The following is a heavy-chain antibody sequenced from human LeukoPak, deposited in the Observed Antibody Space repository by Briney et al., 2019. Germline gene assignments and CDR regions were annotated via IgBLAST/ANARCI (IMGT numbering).Heavy chain of an antibody. V-gene: IGHV1-2*02. CDR3: ARVPTSQWGYYDSSGYYNYFDY. J-gene: IGHJ4*02. CDR1: GYTFTGYY. Sequence: GASVKVSCKASGYTFTGYYMHWLRQAPGQGLEWMGWINPNSGGTNYAQKFQGRVTMTRDTSISTAYMELSRLRSDDTAVYYCARVPTSQWGYYDSSGYYNYFDYWGQGTLVTVSS. CDR2: INPNSGGT. D-gene: IGHD3-22*01.